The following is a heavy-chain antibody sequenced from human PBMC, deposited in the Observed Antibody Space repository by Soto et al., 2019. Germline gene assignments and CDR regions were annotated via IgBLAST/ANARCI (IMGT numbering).Heavy chain of an antibody. CDR3: ARLACSSTRCFTYFDY. J-gene: IGHJ4*02. Sequence: SETLCLTGAVSGGATSGDYWSWIRQPPGKGLEWIGYIYSSGSTNYNPSLQSRVTISVDTSKNQFSLKLSSVTAADTAVYYCARLACSSTRCFTYFDYWGQGALVTVSS. CDR2: IYSSGST. V-gene: IGHV4-59*08. CDR1: GGATSGDY. D-gene: IGHD2-2*02.